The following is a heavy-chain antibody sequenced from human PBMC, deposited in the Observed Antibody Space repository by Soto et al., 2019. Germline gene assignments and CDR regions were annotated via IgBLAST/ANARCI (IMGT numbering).Heavy chain of an antibody. Sequence: ASVKVSCKASGYTFTTYYIQWVRQAPGQGLEWMGIINPSDGSTSYAQKFQGRVTMPRDTSTSTVYMELSSLRSEDTAVYYCARGVVFLMGHRDYYNYNMDVGGKGTRVTVSS. J-gene: IGHJ6*03. CDR1: GYTFTTYY. CDR2: INPSDGST. D-gene: IGHD2-15*01. V-gene: IGHV1-46*01. CDR3: ARGVVFLMGHRDYYNYNMDV.